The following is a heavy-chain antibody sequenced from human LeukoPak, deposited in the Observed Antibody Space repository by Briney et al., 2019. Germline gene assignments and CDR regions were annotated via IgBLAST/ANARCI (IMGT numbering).Heavy chain of an antibody. Sequence: SETLSLTCTISGGSISGYYWSWIRQPPGKGLEWIGYIYYSGSTNYNPSLKSRVTISVDTSKNQFSLKLSSVTVADTAVYYCARLYYYGHGTMDVWGQGTTVTVSS. CDR2: IYYSGST. V-gene: IGHV4-59*08. CDR1: GGSISGYY. J-gene: IGHJ6*02. D-gene: IGHD3-10*01. CDR3: ARLYYYGHGTMDV.